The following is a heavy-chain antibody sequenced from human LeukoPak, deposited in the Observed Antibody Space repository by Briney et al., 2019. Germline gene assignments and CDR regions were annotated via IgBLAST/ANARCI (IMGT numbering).Heavy chain of an antibody. J-gene: IGHJ4*02. V-gene: IGHV3-23*01. CDR3: AKRGVVIRVILVGFHKEAYYFDS. CDR2: ISDRGGRT. D-gene: IGHD3-22*01. CDR1: GLTLSNYG. Sequence: AGSLRLSCAVSGLTLSNYGMSWVRQAPGKGLEWVAGISDRGGRTNYADSVKGRFTISRDNPRNTLYLQMNSLSAEDTAVYFCAKRGVVIRVILVGFHKEAYYFDSWGQGALVTVSS.